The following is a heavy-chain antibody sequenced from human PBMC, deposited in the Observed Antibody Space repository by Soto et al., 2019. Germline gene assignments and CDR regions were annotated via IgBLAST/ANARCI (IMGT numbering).Heavy chain of an antibody. Sequence: QVQLVESGGGVVQPGRSLRLSCAASGFTFSSYGMHWVRQAPGKGLEWVAVIWYDGSNKYYADSVKGRFTISRDNSKNTLYLQMNSLRAEDTAVYYCARAPELMQYYFDYWAQGTLVTVSP. CDR3: ARAPELMQYYFDY. D-gene: IGHD3-16*01. CDR2: IWYDGSNK. V-gene: IGHV3-33*01. J-gene: IGHJ4*02. CDR1: GFTFSSYG.